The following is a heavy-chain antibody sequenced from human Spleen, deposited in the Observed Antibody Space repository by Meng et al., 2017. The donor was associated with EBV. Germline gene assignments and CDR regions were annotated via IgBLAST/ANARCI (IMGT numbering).Heavy chain of an antibody. CDR1: GGSFNDYY. Sequence: HEQLLLGGADLWTPSAALLLTCAVNGGSFNDYYWSWIRQPPGKGLEWIGKIHQSGSTNYNPSLKSRVTISIDTSKNQFSLKVTSVTAADTAVYYCARARYSSSYYGSLSYWGQGTLVTVSS. J-gene: IGHJ4*02. CDR3: ARARYSSSYYGSLSY. CDR2: IHQSGST. V-gene: IGHV4-34*02. D-gene: IGHD6-13*01.